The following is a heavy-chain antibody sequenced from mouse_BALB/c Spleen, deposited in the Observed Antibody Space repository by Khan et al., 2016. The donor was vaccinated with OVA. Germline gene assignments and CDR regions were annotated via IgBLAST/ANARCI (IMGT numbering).Heavy chain of an antibody. J-gene: IGHJ2*01. Sequence: DLVKPGASVKLSCKASGYTFTSYWINWIKQRPGQGLEWIGRIAPGSGSTDYNEMFKGKATLTVDTSSSTAYIQLNSLSSEDSAVYFCARKLYYFDYWGQGTTLTVSS. CDR2: IAPGSGST. CDR3: ARKLYYFDY. V-gene: IGHV1S41*01. CDR1: GYTFTSYW.